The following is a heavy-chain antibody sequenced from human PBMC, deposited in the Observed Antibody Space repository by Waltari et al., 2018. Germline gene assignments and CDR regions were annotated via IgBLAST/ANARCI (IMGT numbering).Heavy chain of an antibody. CDR2: MSSRDNII. V-gene: IGHV3-11*01. CDR1: GFSFSDYY. D-gene: IGHD3-3*01. Sequence: QVQLVESGGGLVSPGGSLRLSCAASGFSFSDYYMTWIRQAPGKGLEGIAYMSSRDNIIYHADSVMGRFTISRDNAKKSLYLQMKSLRAEDTAVYFCARAREQNYGFWSGFSFYFDHWGQGALVTVAS. CDR3: ARAREQNYGFWSGFSFYFDH. J-gene: IGHJ4*02.